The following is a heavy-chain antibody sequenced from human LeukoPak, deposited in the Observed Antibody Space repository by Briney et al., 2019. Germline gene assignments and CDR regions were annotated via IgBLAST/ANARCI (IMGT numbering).Heavy chain of an antibody. CDR3: TKGVVLTIFGMAWHAFDI. V-gene: IGHV3-23*01. CDR1: GFTFRSFA. Sequence: GGSLRLSCAASGFTFRSFAVSWVRQAPGKGLEWVSVISGSGDSTYYADSVKGRFTISRDNSKNTLYLQMNSLRAEDTAIYYCTKGVVLTIFGMAWHAFDIWGQGTMVTVS. CDR2: ISGSGDST. J-gene: IGHJ3*02. D-gene: IGHD3-3*01.